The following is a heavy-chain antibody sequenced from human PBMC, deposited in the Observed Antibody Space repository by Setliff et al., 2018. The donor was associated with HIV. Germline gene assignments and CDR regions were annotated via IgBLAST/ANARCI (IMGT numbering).Heavy chain of an antibody. CDR1: GINFKSSH. J-gene: IGHJ4*02. D-gene: IGHD2-8*01. V-gene: IGHV3-7*01. CDR2: IEQDGSEK. CDR3: ATDRFFVANY. Sequence: HPGGSLRLSCVASGINFKSSHMNWVRQAPGKGLEWVANIEQDGSEKYYVDSVKGRFTVSRDNARNTLYLQMNSLRPDDTAVYYCATDRFFVANYWGPGTLVTVSS.